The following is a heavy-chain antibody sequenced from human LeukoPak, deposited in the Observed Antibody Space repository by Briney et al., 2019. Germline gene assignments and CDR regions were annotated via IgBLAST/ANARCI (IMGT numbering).Heavy chain of an antibody. J-gene: IGHJ4*02. V-gene: IGHV3-64*04. D-gene: IGHD3-22*01. CDR3: AKLVGYDSSGNYFDY. CDR2: IRTTGDSA. Sequence: GGSLRLSCSASGFTFSGFGMHWVRQAPGKGLEHVSAIRTTGDSAYYADSVKGRFTISRDNSKNTLYLQMNSLRAEDTAVYYCAKLVGYDSSGNYFDYWGQGTLVTVSS. CDR1: GFTFSGFG.